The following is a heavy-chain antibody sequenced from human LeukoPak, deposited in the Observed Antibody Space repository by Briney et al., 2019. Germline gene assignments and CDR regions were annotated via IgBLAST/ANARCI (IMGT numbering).Heavy chain of an antibody. CDR2: IWYDGSNK. V-gene: IGHV3-33*03. Sequence: GGSLRLSCAASGFTFSSYGMHWVRQAPGKGLEWVAVIWYDGSNKYYADSVKGRFTISRDNAKNSLYLQMNSLRAEDTAVYYCASSLGAPHDYWGQGTLVTVSS. CDR3: ASSLGAPHDY. J-gene: IGHJ4*02. CDR1: GFTFSSYG. D-gene: IGHD1-26*01.